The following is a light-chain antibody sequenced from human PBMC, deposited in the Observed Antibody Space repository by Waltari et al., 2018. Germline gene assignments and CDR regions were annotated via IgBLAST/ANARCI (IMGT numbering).Light chain of an antibody. Sequence: DVKMTQSPSSLSASVGDRVTITCRASHSISTYLNWYQQKPGKAPNVLIYAASSLHSGVPSRFSGSGSGTDFTLTISSLQPEDFATYYCQQSFTTTRTFGQGTKVVIK. CDR1: HSISTY. J-gene: IGKJ1*01. V-gene: IGKV1-39*01. CDR3: QQSFTTTRT. CDR2: AAS.